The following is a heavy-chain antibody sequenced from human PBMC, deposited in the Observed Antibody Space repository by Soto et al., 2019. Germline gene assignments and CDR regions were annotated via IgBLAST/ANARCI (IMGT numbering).Heavy chain of an antibody. CDR3: ARGGYYDNVWGKLSHYGLDV. Sequence: ASVKVSCKASGDTFIRYGITWARQAPGQRLEWMGWISPYNDQTIYAQKLQGRVTMTADTSTRTVYMQLRSLKSDDTAVYYCARGGYYDNVWGKLSHYGLDVWGQGTSVTVSS. D-gene: IGHD3-16*01. V-gene: IGHV1-18*01. CDR1: GDTFIRYG. CDR2: ISPYNDQT. J-gene: IGHJ6*02.